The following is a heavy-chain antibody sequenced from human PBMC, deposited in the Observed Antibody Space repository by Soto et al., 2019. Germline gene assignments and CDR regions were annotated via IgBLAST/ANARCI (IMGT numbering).Heavy chain of an antibody. Sequence: GGSLRLSCAASGFTFSSYAMHWVRQAPGKGLEWVAVISYDGSNKYYADSVKGRFTISRDNSKNTLYLQMNSLRAEDTAVYYCARDIKGGITILGVVIPYYYYYYGMDVWGQGTTVTVSS. D-gene: IGHD3-3*01. CDR1: GFTFSSYA. V-gene: IGHV3-30-3*01. CDR3: ARDIKGGITILGVVIPYYYYYYGMDV. J-gene: IGHJ6*02. CDR2: ISYDGSNK.